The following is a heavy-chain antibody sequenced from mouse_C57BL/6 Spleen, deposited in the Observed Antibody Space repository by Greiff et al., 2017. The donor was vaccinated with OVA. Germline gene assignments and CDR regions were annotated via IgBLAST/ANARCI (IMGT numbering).Heavy chain of an antibody. CDR2: ISYDGSN. V-gene: IGHV3-6*01. CDR3: ARDRTPYWYFDV. Sequence: EVQLQESGPGLVKPSQSLSLTCSVTGYSITSGYYWNWIRQFPGNKLEWMGYISYDGSNNYNPSLKNRISITRDTSKSQFFLKLNSVTTEDTATYYCARDRTPYWYFDVWGTGTTVTVSS. J-gene: IGHJ1*03. CDR1: GYSITSGYY.